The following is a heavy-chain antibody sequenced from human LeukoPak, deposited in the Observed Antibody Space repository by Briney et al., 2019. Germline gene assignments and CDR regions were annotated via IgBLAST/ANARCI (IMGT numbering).Heavy chain of an antibody. Sequence: PGGSLRLSCAASGFTFSTYAMHWVRQAPGEGLEYVSAIGTNGGNTYYADSVRGRFTISRDNSKNTLFLQMGSLRADDMAVYYCARWGSTSCYDYWGQGTLVTVSS. D-gene: IGHD2-2*01. V-gene: IGHV3-64*02. CDR2: IGTNGGNT. CDR1: GFTFSTYA. CDR3: ARWGSTSCYDY. J-gene: IGHJ4*02.